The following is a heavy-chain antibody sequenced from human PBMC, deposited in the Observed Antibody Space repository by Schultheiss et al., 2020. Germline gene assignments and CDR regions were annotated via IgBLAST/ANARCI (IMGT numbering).Heavy chain of an antibody. J-gene: IGHJ6*03. Sequence: SETLSLTCAVYGGSFSGYYWSWIRQPPGKGLEWIGEINHSGSTNYNPSLKSRVTISVDTSKNQFSLKLSSVTAADTAVYYCARGSSYGSAARCYMDVWGKGTTVTVSS. CDR1: GGSFSGYY. CDR2: INHSGST. CDR3: ARGSSYGSAARCYMDV. D-gene: IGHD2-2*01. V-gene: IGHV4-34*01.